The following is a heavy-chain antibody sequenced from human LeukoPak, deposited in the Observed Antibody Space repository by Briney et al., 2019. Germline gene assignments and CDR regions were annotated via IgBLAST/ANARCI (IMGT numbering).Heavy chain of an antibody. CDR1: GFTFSSYG. D-gene: IGHD3-22*01. J-gene: IGHJ3*02. CDR3: AKDEMIVVANAFDI. Sequence: GGSLRLSCAASGFTFSSYGMHWVRQAPGKGLEWVSAISGSGGSTYYADSVKGRFTISRDNSKNTLYLQMNSLRAEDTAVYYCAKDEMIVVANAFDIWGQGTMVTVSS. CDR2: ISGSGGST. V-gene: IGHV3-23*01.